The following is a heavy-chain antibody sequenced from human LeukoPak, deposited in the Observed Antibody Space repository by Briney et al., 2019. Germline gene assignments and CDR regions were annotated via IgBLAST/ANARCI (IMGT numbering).Heavy chain of an antibody. D-gene: IGHD2-15*01. V-gene: IGHV5-51*01. CDR3: ARHHVCSGGSCYSGDY. CDR1: GYSLTSYW. Sequence: GDPLKISCKGSGYSLTSYWNGWVRQIPGKSLEWMGIIYPGDSDTRYSPPFQGQVTISADKSISTAYLQWSSLKASDTAMYYCARHHVCSGGSCYSGDYWGQGTLVTVSS. J-gene: IGHJ4*02. CDR2: IYPGDSDT.